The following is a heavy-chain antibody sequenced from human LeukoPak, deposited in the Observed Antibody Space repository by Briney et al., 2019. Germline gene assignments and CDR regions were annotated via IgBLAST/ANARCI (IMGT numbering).Heavy chain of an antibody. Sequence: SETLSLTCAVSGGSISSDGYSWSWIRQPPGKGLEWIGYIYHSGSNYYNPSLKSRVTISVDRSKNQFSLKLSSVTAADTAVYSCARGTTPTVLSYFDYWGQGTLVTVSS. CDR3: ARGTTPTVLSYFDY. CDR1: GGSISSDGYS. J-gene: IGHJ4*02. V-gene: IGHV4-30-2*01. CDR2: IYHSGSN. D-gene: IGHD2-2*01.